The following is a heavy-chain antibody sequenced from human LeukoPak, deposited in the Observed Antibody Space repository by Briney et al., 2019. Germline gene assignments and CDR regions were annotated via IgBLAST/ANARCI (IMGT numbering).Heavy chain of an antibody. V-gene: IGHV4-34*01. D-gene: IGHD2-15*01. J-gene: IGHJ6*03. CDR3: ASRGRYCSGGSCYTLNYYYYYMDV. CDR1: GGSFSGYY. CDR2: INHSGST. Sequence: SETLALTCAVYGGSFSGYYWRWIRQPPGKGLEWIGEINHSGSTNYNPSLKSRVTISVDTSKNQFSLKLSSVTAADTAVYYCASRGRYCSGGSCYTLNYYYYYMDVWGKGTTVTVSS.